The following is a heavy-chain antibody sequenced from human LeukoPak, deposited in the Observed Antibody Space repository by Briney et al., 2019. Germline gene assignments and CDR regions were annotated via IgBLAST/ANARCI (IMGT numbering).Heavy chain of an antibody. V-gene: IGHV4-59*08. CDR1: GDSISTYY. CDR3: ARGHCTSGSCSRWFDP. CDR2: IYYSGST. D-gene: IGHD2-15*01. J-gene: IGHJ5*02. Sequence: PSETLSLTCTVSGDSISTYYWNWIRQAPGKGLEWIGYIYYSGSTNYNPSLKSRVTISVDTSKNQFSLKLSSVTAADTAVYYCARGHCTSGSCSRWFDPWGQGTLVTVSS.